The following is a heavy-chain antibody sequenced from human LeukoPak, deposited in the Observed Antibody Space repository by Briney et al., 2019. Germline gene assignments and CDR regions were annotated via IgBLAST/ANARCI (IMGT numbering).Heavy chain of an antibody. D-gene: IGHD6-19*01. CDR1: GDSVSSNSAA. J-gene: IGHJ4*02. CDR2: TYYRSKWYN. CDR3: ARELWQQWLPFDY. V-gene: IGHV6-1*01. Sequence: SQTLSLTCAISGDSVSSNSAALNWIRQSPSRGLERLVRTYYRSKWYNDYAVSVKSRITINPDTSKNQFSLQLNSVTPEDTAVYYCARELWQQWLPFDYWGQGTLVTVSS.